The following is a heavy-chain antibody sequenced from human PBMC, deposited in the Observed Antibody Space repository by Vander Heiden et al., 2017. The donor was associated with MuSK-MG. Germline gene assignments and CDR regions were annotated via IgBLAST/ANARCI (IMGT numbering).Heavy chain of an antibody. CDR1: GYSFTSYW. J-gene: IGHJ4*02. V-gene: IGHV5-51*01. D-gene: IGHD3-16*01. CDR2: IYPGDSDT. CDR3: ARLSPSLGDRGVDY. Sequence: DVLLVPSGAAVTKPGQSLKISCQGSGYSFTSYWIGWVRQMPGKGLEWMGIIYPGDSDTRYSPSVQGQVTISADKSIITAYLQWSSMKASDTAMYYCARLSPSLGDRGVDYWGQGTLVTVSS.